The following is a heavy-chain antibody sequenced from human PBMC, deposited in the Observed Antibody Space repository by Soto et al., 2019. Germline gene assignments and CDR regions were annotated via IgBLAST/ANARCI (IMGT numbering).Heavy chain of an antibody. CDR1: GFTFSSYG. CDR3: AKGLWSGPMDV. Sequence: QVQLVESGGGVVQPGRSLRLSCAASGFTFSSYGMHWVRQAPGKGLEWVAVIYDGSNKYYADSVKGRFTISRDNSKNTLYLQMNSLRDEDRAVYYCAKGLWSGPMDVWGQGTTVTVSS. CDR2: IYDGSNK. D-gene: IGHD3-3*01. J-gene: IGHJ6*02. V-gene: IGHV3-30*18.